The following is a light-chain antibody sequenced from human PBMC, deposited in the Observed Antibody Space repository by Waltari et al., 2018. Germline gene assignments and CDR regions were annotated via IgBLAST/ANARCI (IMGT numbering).Light chain of an antibody. CDR1: KLGDKY. V-gene: IGLV3-1*01. CDR2: EDS. Sequence: SFELTQAPSVSVSPGQTASVTCSGDKLGDKYVCWYQQKPGHSPVLIIYEDSERPSGIPGRFSGSNSGNTATLTISATQAMDEADYYCQTWTSSGVVFGGGTKLTVL. J-gene: IGLJ2*01. CDR3: QTWTSSGVV.